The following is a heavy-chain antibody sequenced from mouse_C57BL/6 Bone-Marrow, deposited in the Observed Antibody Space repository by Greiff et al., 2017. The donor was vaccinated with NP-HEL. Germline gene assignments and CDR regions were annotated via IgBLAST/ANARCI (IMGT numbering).Heavy chain of an antibody. CDR2: IDPSDSYT. CDR3: ARGGLITTVDY. CDR1: GYTFTSYW. Sequence: QVQLQQPGAELVMPGASVKLSCKASGYTFTSYWMHWVKQRPGPGLEWIGEIDPSDSYTNYNQKFKGKSTLTVDKSSSTAYMQLSSLTSEDSAVYYCARGGLITTVDYWGQGTTLTVSS. J-gene: IGHJ2*01. V-gene: IGHV1-69*01. D-gene: IGHD1-1*01.